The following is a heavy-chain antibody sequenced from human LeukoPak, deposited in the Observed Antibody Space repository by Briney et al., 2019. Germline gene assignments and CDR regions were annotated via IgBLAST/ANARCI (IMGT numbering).Heavy chain of an antibody. CDR1: GASLSSSPYF. D-gene: IGHD6-6*01. Sequence: SETLSLTCTVSGASLSSSPYFWGWVRQPPGKGLKWVGSVSDSGRAFYNPSLKSRVTISIDTFKNDFSLRLTSVAAADTAVYYCARAGSSIAARPPDYWGQGTLVIVSS. V-gene: IGHV4-39*07. CDR2: VSDSGRA. CDR3: ARAGSSIAARPPDY. J-gene: IGHJ4*02.